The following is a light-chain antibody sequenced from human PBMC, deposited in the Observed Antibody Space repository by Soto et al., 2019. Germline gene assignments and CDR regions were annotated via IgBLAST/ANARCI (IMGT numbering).Light chain of an antibody. CDR3: QQLNSYPLT. V-gene: IGKV1-9*01. CDR2: AAS. Sequence: DIQMTQSPSTLSVSVGXRVTITCRASQGISSYLAWYQQKPGKAPKLLIYAASTLQSGVPPRFSGSGSGTEFTLTISSLQPEDFATYYCQQLNSYPLTFGQGTRLEIK. CDR1: QGISSY. J-gene: IGKJ5*01.